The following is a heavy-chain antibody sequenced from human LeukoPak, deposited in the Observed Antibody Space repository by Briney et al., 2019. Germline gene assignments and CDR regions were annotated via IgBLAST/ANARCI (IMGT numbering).Heavy chain of an antibody. V-gene: IGHV4-34*01. CDR3: ESPVRMTTVTTAFHY. CDR2: INHSGST. D-gene: IGHD4-17*01. J-gene: IGHJ4*02. Sequence: PSETLSLTCAVYGGSFSGYYWSWIRQPPGKGLEWIGEINHSGSTNYNPSLKSRVTISVDTSKNQFSLKLSSVTAADTAVYYCESPVRMTTVTTAFHYWGQGTLVTVSS. CDR1: GGSFSGYY.